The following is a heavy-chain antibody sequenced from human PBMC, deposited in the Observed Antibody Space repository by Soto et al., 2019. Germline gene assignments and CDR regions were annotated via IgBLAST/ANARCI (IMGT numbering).Heavy chain of an antibody. D-gene: IGHD3-3*01. Sequence: GGSLRLSCSASGLNFNDYPMHWVRQAAGKGPKYVSSISSNGVSTYYADSVKGIFTISRDNSKNTLYLQTNSLRVEDTAVYYCVKDRFVNYWGQGALVTVSS. CDR1: GLNFNDYP. CDR2: ISSNGVST. CDR3: VKDRFVNY. V-gene: IGHV3-64D*08. J-gene: IGHJ4*02.